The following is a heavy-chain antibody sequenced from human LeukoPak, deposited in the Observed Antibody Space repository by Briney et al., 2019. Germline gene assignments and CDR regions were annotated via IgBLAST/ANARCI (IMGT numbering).Heavy chain of an antibody. Sequence: VTSVKVSCKASGYTFTGYYMHWVRQAPGQGLEWMGRINPNSGGTNYAQKFQGRVTMTRDTSISTAYMELSRLRSDDTAVYYCARSEMKPSIAARQNTKSATDYWGQGTLVTVSS. V-gene: IGHV1-2*06. CDR2: INPNSGGT. D-gene: IGHD6-6*01. J-gene: IGHJ4*02. CDR1: GYTFTGYY. CDR3: ARSEMKPSIAARQNTKSATDY.